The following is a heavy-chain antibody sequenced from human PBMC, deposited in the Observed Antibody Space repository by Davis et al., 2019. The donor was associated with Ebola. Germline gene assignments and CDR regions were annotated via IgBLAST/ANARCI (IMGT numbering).Heavy chain of an antibody. J-gene: IGHJ4*02. D-gene: IGHD2-8*01. CDR3: TSVLYFLRLNEYYFDY. V-gene: IGHV3-49*04. Sequence: GESLKISCTASGFTFGDYAMSWVRQAPGKGLEWVGFIRSKAYGGTTEYAASVKGRFTISRDDSKSIAYLQMNSLKTEDTAVYYCTSVLYFLRLNEYYFDYWGQGTLVTVSS. CDR2: IRSKAYGGTT. CDR1: GFTFGDYA.